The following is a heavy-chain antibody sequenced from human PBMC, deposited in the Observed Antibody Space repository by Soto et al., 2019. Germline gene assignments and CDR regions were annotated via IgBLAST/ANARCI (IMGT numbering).Heavy chain of an antibody. V-gene: IGHV3-23*01. CDR1: GFTFSNYA. CDR3: VKDWSGDKCPCPDV. J-gene: IGHJ6*02. D-gene: IGHD3-3*01. CDR2: ISGGTT. Sequence: GGSLRLSCATSGFTFSNYAMTWVRQAPGEGLEWVSTISGGTTYYADSVKGRFTISRDNPKKTLELQMNSLRAEDTAVYYCVKDWSGDKCPCPDVWGQGTTVTVSS.